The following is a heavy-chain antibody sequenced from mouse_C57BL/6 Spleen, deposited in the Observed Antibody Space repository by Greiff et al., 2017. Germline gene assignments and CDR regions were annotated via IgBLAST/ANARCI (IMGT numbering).Heavy chain of an antibody. Sequence: EVKVVESGGDLVKPGGSLKLSCAASGFTFSSYGMSWVRQTPDKRLEWVATISSGGSYTYYPDSVKGRFTISRDNAKNTLYLQMSSLKSEDTAMYYCARLYDYDAAYFDYWGQGTTLTVSS. CDR3: ARLYDYDAAYFDY. CDR1: GFTFSSYG. V-gene: IGHV5-6*01. J-gene: IGHJ2*01. D-gene: IGHD2-4*01. CDR2: ISSGGSYT.